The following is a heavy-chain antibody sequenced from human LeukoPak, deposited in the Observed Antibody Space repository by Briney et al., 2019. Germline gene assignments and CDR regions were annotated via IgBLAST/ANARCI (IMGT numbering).Heavy chain of an antibody. CDR2: VSSSGSLT. V-gene: IGHV3-21*06. CDR1: GFRISHQS. CDR3: ARVFYELLSTGHMDV. J-gene: IGHJ6*03. Sequence: GGSLRLSCAASGFRISHQSMNWVRQAPGKGLEWVSSVSSSGSLTYYADSLKGRFTIARDNAKNLLYLEMNSLRVEDTAVYYCARVFYELLSTGHMDVWGKGTTVTVSS. D-gene: IGHD2-2*01.